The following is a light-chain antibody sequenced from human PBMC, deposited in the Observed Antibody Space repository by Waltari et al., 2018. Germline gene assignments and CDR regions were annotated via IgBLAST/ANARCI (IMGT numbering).Light chain of an antibody. CDR3: QSYGSDWV. Sequence: QSVLTQPPSVSGAPGQRVTISCTGSSSNIGAGFAVHWYQQLPGTAPTLLSYGNINRPSGFPDRFSGSKSGTSASLAITGLQAEDEADYYCQSYGSDWVFGGGTKLTVL. CDR1: SSNIGAGFA. J-gene: IGLJ3*02. CDR2: GNI. V-gene: IGLV1-40*01.